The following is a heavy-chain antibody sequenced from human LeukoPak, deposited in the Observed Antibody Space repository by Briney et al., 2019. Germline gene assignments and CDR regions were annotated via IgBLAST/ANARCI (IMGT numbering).Heavy chain of an antibody. CDR1: GGSFSGYY. J-gene: IGHJ6*03. CDR3: ARVLPYYYYYMDV. D-gene: IGHD2/OR15-2a*01. Sequence: SETLSLTCAVYGGSFSGYYWSWIRQPPGKGLEWIGEINHSGSTNYNPSLKSRVTISVDTSKNQFSLKLSSVTAADTAVYYCARVLPYYYYYMDVWGKGTTVTVSS. CDR2: INHSGST. V-gene: IGHV4-34*01.